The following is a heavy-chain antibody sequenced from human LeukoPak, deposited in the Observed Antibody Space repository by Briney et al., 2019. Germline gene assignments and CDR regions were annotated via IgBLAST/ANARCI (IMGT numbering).Heavy chain of an antibody. CDR1: GFTFTSYS. D-gene: IGHD5-24*01. CDR3: ARDKWLDY. CDR2: SGTNT. J-gene: IGHJ4*02. V-gene: IGHV3-23*01. Sequence: PGGSLRLSCAASGFTFTSYSMIWVRQAPGKGLEWVSTSGTNTYYADSVKGRFTISRDNSKNTLFLQMNSLRAEETAVYHCARDKWLDYWGQGTLVTASS.